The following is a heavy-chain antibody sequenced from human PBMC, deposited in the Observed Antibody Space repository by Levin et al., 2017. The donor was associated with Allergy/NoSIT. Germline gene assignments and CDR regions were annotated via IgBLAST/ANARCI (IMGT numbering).Heavy chain of an antibody. CDR2: IYYSGST. D-gene: IGHD6-13*01. Sequence: MPSETLSLTCTVSGGSISSYYWSWIRQPPGKGLEWIGYIYYSGSTNYNPSLKSRVTISVDTSKNQFSLKLSSVTAADTAVYYCAREGIAAAGENWFDPWGQGTLVTVSS. J-gene: IGHJ5*02. CDR1: GGSISSYY. V-gene: IGHV4-59*01. CDR3: AREGIAAAGENWFDP.